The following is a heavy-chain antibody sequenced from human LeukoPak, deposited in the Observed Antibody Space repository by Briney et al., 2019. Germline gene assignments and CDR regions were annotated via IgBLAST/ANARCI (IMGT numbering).Heavy chain of an antibody. Sequence: GGSLTLSCAASGFTFRSKWMHWVRQAPGKGLVWVARINSDGRSTSYADPVKGRFTISSDHAKNTLYLQMNSLEAEATAVYYCARATVTEGSAQDYYYYYYMDVWGKGTTVTISS. CDR1: GFTFRSKW. CDR2: INSDGRST. D-gene: IGHD4-17*01. CDR3: ARATVTEGSAQDYYYYYYMDV. J-gene: IGHJ6*03. V-gene: IGHV3-74*01.